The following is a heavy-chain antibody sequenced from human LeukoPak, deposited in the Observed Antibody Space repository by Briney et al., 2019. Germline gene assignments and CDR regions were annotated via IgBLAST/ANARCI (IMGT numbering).Heavy chain of an antibody. Sequence: SETLSLTCTVSGGSISSSSYYWGWIRQPPGKGLEWIGSIYYSGSTNYNPSLKSRVTISVDTSKNQFSLKLSSVTAADTAVYYCARVGYGSGSRNDWFDPWGQGTLVTVSS. J-gene: IGHJ5*02. CDR1: GGSISSSSYY. D-gene: IGHD3-10*01. CDR3: ARVGYGSGSRNDWFDP. V-gene: IGHV4-39*07. CDR2: IYYSGST.